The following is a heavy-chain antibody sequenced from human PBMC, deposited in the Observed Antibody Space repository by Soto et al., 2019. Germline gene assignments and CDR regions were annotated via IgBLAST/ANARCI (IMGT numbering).Heavy chain of an antibody. CDR3: ARGGFLFKLYDWREFDY. D-gene: IGHD2-2*02. V-gene: IGHV3-33*01. CDR2: IWYDGSNK. Sequence: GGSLRLSCAASGFTFSSYGMHWVRQAPGKGLEWVAVIWYDGSNKYYADSVKGRFTISRDNSKNTLYLQMNSLRAEDTAVYYCARGGFLFKLYDWREFDYWGQGTLVTVSS. CDR1: GFTFSSYG. J-gene: IGHJ4*02.